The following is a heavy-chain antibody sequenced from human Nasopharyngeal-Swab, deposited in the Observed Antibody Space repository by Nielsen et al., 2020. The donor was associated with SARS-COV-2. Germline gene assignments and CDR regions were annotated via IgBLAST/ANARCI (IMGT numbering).Heavy chain of an antibody. J-gene: IGHJ6*02. CDR1: GASINSHY. Sequence: SETLSLTCTVSGASINSHYWTWIRQPPGKGLEWIGYIYYSGSPNYNPSLKSRVTLSLDTSKSQLSLKLSSVTAADTAVYYCARVHYYDSTYYYYGLDVWGQGTTVTVSS. CDR2: IYYSGSP. CDR3: ARVHYYDSTYYYYGLDV. V-gene: IGHV4-59*11. D-gene: IGHD3-22*01.